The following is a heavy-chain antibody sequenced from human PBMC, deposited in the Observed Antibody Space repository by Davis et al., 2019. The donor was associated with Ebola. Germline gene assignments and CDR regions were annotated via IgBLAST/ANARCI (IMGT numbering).Heavy chain of an antibody. V-gene: IGHV4-4*07. J-gene: IGHJ6*02. CDR2: VYTSGSGST. CDR1: GASISNSY. CDR3: ARDLNV. Sequence: MPSETLSLTCTVSGASISNSYWAWIRQPAGKGLEWIGRVYTSGSGSTYYNPSLQGRVTISVDTSKNQFSLRLTSVTAADAAVYYCARDLNVWGQGTTVTVSS.